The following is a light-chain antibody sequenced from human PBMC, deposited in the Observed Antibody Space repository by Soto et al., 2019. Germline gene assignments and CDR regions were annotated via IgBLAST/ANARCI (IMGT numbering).Light chain of an antibody. CDR1: QSVCSY. V-gene: IGKV3-11*01. CDR2: DSS. J-gene: IGKJ3*01. Sequence: EIVLTQSPATLSLSPGERATLSCRASQSVCSYLAWYQQKPGQAPRLLIYDSSNRATGIPARFGGGGSGTDFTLTISSLEPEDLAVYYCQQRSNWPPVFTFGPGTKVDIK. CDR3: QQRSNWPPVFT.